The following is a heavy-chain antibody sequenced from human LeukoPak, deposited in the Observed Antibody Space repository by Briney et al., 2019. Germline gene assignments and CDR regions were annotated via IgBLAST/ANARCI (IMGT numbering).Heavy chain of an antibody. V-gene: IGHV4-61*01. CDR3: ARDYGDYNAFDI. D-gene: IGHD4-17*01. CDR1: GVSVSSDSYY. CDR2: IYNSGST. Sequence: PSETLSLTCTVSGVSVSSDSYYWNWIRQPPGKGLEWIGYIYNSGSTNYNPSLKSRVTISVDTSKNQFSLKLSAATAADTAVYYCARDYGDYNAFDIWGQGTMVTVSS. J-gene: IGHJ3*02.